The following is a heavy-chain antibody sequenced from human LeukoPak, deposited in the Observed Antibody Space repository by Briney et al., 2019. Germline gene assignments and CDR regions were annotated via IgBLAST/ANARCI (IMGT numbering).Heavy chain of an antibody. D-gene: IGHD2/OR15-2a*01. CDR2: ITGSGDGT. CDR1: GFTFSNYA. Sequence: RRSLRLSCAASGFTFSNYAMMWVRQAPGERLEWVSSITGSGDGTYYADSVRGRFTISRDNSENTPYLQLNSLRADDTAVYFCVKGFVHPTYFIAYWGQGTLVTVSS. V-gene: IGHV3-23*01. CDR3: VKGFVHPTYFIAY. J-gene: IGHJ4*02.